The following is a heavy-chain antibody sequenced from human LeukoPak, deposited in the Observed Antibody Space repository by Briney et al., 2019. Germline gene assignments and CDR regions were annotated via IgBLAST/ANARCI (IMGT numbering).Heavy chain of an antibody. J-gene: IGHJ3*02. Sequence: TGGSRRLSCAASGFTFSSYGMHWVRQAPGKGLEWVAVISYDGSNKYYADSVKGRFTISRDNSKNTLYLQMNSLRAEDTAVYYCAKGDYGDYGGDAFDIWGQGTMVTVSS. CDR3: AKGDYGDYGGDAFDI. D-gene: IGHD4-17*01. CDR2: ISYDGSNK. CDR1: GFTFSSYG. V-gene: IGHV3-30*18.